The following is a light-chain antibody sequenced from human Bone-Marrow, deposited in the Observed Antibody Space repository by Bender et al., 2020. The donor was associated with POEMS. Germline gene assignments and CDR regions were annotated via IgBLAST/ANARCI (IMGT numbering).Light chain of an antibody. CDR2: EVT. CDR1: SSDVGSYNL. J-gene: IGLJ3*02. V-gene: IGLV2-23*02. CDR3: CSYAGSSTWV. Sequence: QSALTQPASVSGSPGPSITISCTGTSSDVGSYNLVSWYQQHPGKAPKLLIHEVTKRPSGVSNRFSGSKSGNTASLTISGLQAEDEADYYCCSYAGSSTWVFGGGTKVTVL.